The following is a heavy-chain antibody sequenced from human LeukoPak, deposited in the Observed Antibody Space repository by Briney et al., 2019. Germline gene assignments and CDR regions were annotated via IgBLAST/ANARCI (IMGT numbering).Heavy chain of an antibody. J-gene: IGHJ4*02. V-gene: IGHV4-59*11. CDR1: GGSISSHY. CDR3: ARVTVRDGYNPHKY. CDR2: IYYSGST. D-gene: IGHD5-24*01. Sequence: PSETLSLTCTVSGGSISSHYWSWIRQPPGKGLEWIGYIYYSGSTNYNPSLKSRVTISVDTSKNEFSLKLSSVTAADTAVYYCARVTVRDGYNPHKYWVQGTLVTDSS.